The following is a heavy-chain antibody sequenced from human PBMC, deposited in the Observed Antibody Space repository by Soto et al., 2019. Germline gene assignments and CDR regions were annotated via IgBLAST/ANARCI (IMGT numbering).Heavy chain of an antibody. D-gene: IGHD2-8*02. J-gene: IGHJ6*03. Sequence: QVQLQESGPGLVKPSETLSLTCTVSGGSISGYYWSWIRQPPGKGLEWIGYIYYSGTTNYDPSPKSRVTMSVDTSKNQFSLKLSSVTAADTAVYYCARLTGGAYLSFYYYIGVWGKGTTVTVSS. V-gene: IGHV4-59*01. CDR2: IYYSGTT. CDR3: ARLTGGAYLSFYYYIGV. CDR1: GGSISGYY.